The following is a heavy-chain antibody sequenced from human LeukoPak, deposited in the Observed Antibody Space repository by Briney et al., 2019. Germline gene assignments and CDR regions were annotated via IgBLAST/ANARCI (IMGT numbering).Heavy chain of an antibody. CDR1: GFTFSSSW. J-gene: IGHJ6*04. CDR3: ARDYSYAMNV. V-gene: IGHV3-74*01. Sequence: GGSLRLSCAASGFTFSSSWMHWVRQAPGKGLVWVSHINSDGSSTTYADSVKGRFTISRDNAKNTLYLQMHSLRAEDTAVYFCARDYSYAMNVWGEGTTVTVSS. D-gene: IGHD2-21*01. CDR2: INSDGSST.